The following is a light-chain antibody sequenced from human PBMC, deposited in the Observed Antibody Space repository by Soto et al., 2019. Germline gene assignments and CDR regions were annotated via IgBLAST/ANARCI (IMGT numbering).Light chain of an antibody. CDR1: QTVSSY. V-gene: IGKV3-11*01. CDR2: DAS. Sequence: EIVLTQSPATLSLSPGERATLSCRASQTVSSYLAWYQQKPGQAPRLLIYDASNRDTGIPARFSGSGSGTDYSLTISSLEPEDFAVDYYQQRSNCPRFTFGPGTKVDIK. J-gene: IGKJ3*01. CDR3: QQRSNCPRFT.